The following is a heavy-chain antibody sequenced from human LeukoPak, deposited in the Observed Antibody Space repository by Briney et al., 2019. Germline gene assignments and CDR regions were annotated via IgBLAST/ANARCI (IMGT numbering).Heavy chain of an antibody. CDR3: ARAIFVGYSGFDY. Sequence: ASVKVSCKASGYTFTGYYMHWLRHAPGQGLEWMGWINPNSGGTNYAQKFQGRVTLTRDTSISTAYMELSMLRSDDTAVYYCARAIFVGYSGFDYWGQGTLVTVSS. V-gene: IGHV1-2*02. CDR1: GYTFTGYY. D-gene: IGHD1-26*01. CDR2: INPNSGGT. J-gene: IGHJ4*02.